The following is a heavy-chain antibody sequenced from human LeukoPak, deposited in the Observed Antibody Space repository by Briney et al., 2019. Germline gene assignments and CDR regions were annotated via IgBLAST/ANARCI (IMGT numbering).Heavy chain of an antibody. CDR1: GFTFSSYA. Sequence: GGALRLSCAASGFTFSSYAMSWVPQAPGKGLEWVAAYSGGGGSTYYADSVKGRFTITRDNSKNTLYLQMNSLSADDTAVFYCARHDRGSGSPYYFDYWGQGTLVTVSS. D-gene: IGHD3-10*01. CDR3: ARHDRGSGSPYYFDY. V-gene: IGHV3-23*01. CDR2: YSGGGGST. J-gene: IGHJ4*02.